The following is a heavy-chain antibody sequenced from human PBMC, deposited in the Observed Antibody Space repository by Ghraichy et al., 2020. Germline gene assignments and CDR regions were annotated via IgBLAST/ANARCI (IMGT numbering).Heavy chain of an antibody. D-gene: IGHD2-2*01. J-gene: IGHJ3*02. CDR1: GGSISSTIYY. Sequence: SETLSLTCTVSGGSISSTIYYWGWIRQPPGKGLEWIGSMYYSGRSYYSPSLKSRLTMSVDTSKNQFSMKLTSVTAADAAVYYCAGRNQLLYAYDIWGQGTIVTVSS. CDR2: MYYSGRS. CDR3: AGRNQLLYAYDI. V-gene: IGHV4-39*01.